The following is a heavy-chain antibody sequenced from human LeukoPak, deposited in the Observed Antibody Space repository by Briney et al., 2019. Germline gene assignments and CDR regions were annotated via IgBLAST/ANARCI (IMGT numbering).Heavy chain of an antibody. CDR3: ARGAPEFLEWLLSTHDTFDI. CDR1: GGSFSGYY. D-gene: IGHD3-3*01. Sequence: SETLSLTCAVYGGSFSGYYWSWIRQPPGKGLEWIGEISHSGSTNYNPSLKSRVTISVDTSKNQFSLKLSSLTAADTAVYYCARGAPEFLEWLLSTHDTFDIWGQGAMVTVSS. J-gene: IGHJ3*02. CDR2: ISHSGST. V-gene: IGHV4-34*01.